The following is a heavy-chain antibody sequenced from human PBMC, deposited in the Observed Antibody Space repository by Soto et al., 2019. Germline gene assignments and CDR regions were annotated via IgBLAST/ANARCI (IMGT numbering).Heavy chain of an antibody. D-gene: IGHD3-9*01. CDR3: ARVSGTYYDILTGYYNHYYYGMDV. CDR2: TYYRSKWYN. J-gene: IGHJ6*02. CDR1: GDSVSSNSAG. Sequence: SQTLSLTCAISGDSVSSNSAGWNWIRQSPSRGLEWLGRTYYRSKWYNDYAVSVKSRITINPDTSKNQFSLQLNSVTPEDTAVYYCARVSGTYYDILTGYYNHYYYGMDVWGQGTTGSGS. V-gene: IGHV6-1*01.